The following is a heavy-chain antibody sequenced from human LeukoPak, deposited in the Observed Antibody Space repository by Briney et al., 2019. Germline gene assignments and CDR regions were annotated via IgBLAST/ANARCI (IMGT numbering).Heavy chain of an antibody. CDR3: ARDSRSGYEPYYYYGMDV. D-gene: IGHD5-12*01. CDR1: GYTFTSYG. J-gene: IGHJ6*02. V-gene: IGHV1-18*01. CDR2: ISAYNGNT. Sequence: GASVKVSCKASGYTFTSYGISWVRQAPGQGLEWMGWISAYNGNTNYAQKLQGRVTMTTDTSTSTAYMELRSLISDDTAVYYCARDSRSGYEPYYYYGMDVWGQGTTVTVSS.